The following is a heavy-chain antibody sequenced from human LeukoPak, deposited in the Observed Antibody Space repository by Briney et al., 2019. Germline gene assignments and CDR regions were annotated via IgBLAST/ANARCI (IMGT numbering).Heavy chain of an antibody. CDR3: ARDFMLNWFDP. V-gene: IGHV3-7*01. Sequence: PGGSLRLSCAASGFTFSSYWMSWVRQAPGKGLEWVANIKQDGSEKYYVDSVKGRFTISKDNAKNSLYLQMNSLRAEDTAVYYCARDFMLNWFDPWGQGTLVTVSS. CDR1: GFTFSSYW. D-gene: IGHD3-16*01. CDR2: IKQDGSEK. J-gene: IGHJ5*02.